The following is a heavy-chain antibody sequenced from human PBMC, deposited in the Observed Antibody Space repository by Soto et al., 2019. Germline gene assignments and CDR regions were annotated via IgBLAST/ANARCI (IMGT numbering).Heavy chain of an antibody. V-gene: IGHV1-18*01. CDR3: ALDCDPTSCYVGY. D-gene: IGHD2-2*01. CDR1: GYTFTNYG. Sequence: QVQLVQSGSEVKKPGTSVKISCQTSGYTFTNYGISWVRQAPGQGLEWVGWISAKSGKTNYGQRFEGRVTMTTDTSTTTAYMELRSLRSDDTAVYYFALDCDPTSCYVGYWGQGTLVTVSS. CDR2: ISAKSGKT. J-gene: IGHJ4*02.